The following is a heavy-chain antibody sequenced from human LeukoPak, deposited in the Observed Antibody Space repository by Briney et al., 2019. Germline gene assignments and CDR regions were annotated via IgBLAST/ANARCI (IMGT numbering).Heavy chain of an antibody. CDR3: AKGDQWLARAAEYFQH. CDR1: GFTFSSYG. J-gene: IGHJ1*01. Sequence: GGSLRLSCAASGFTFSSYGMRWVRQAPGKGLEWVAFIRYDGSNKYYADSVKGRFTISRDNSKNKLYLQMNSLRAEDTAVYYCAKGDQWLARAAEYFQHWGQGTLVTFSS. D-gene: IGHD6-19*01. V-gene: IGHV3-30*02. CDR2: IRYDGSNK.